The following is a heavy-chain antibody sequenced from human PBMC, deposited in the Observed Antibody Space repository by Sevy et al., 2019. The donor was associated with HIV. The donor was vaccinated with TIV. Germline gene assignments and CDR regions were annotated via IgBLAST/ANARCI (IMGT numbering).Heavy chain of an antibody. J-gene: IGHJ4*02. V-gene: IGHV3-48*03. CDR2: ISNSGSAK. CDR3: ARDLPPSATTVAHFDY. CDR1: GFPFGSYE. D-gene: IGHD4-17*01. Sequence: GGCLRLSCTASGFPFGSYEMNWVRQAPGKGLEWVSYISNSGSAKYYADSVRGRFTISRDNSKNSLYLQMNSLRAEDTAVYYCARDLPPSATTVAHFDYWGRGTLVTVSS.